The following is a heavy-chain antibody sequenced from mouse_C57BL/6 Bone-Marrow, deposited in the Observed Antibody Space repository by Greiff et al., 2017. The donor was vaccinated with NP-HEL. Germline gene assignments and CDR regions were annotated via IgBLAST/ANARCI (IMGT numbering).Heavy chain of an antibody. Sequence: VQLQQSGAELVRPGASVKLSCTASGFNIKDDYMHWVKQRPEQGLEWIGWIDPENGDTEYASKFQGKATITADTSSNTAYLHLSSLTSEDTAVYYCTTLIYFGNCVRFAYWGQGTLVTVSA. CDR2: IDPENGDT. V-gene: IGHV14-4*01. J-gene: IGHJ3*01. CDR3: TTLIYFGNCVRFAY. D-gene: IGHD2-1*01. CDR1: GFNIKDDY.